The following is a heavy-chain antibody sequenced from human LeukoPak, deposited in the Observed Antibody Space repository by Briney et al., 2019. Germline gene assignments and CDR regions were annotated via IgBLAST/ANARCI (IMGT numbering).Heavy chain of an antibody. CDR2: IYYSGST. J-gene: IGHJ3*02. CDR3: ASRSAGSDAFDI. V-gene: IGHV4-39*01. Sequence: KASETLSLTCTVSGGSISSSSYYWGWIRQPPGKGLEWIGSIYYSGSTYYNPSLKSRVTISVDTSKNQFSLKLSSVTAADTAVYYCASRSAGSDAFDIWGQGTMVTVSS. CDR1: GGSISSSSYY.